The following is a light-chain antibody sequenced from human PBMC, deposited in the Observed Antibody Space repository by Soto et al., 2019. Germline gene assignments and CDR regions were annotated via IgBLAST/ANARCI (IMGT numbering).Light chain of an antibody. V-gene: IGLV2-14*03. CDR3: SSYTTSNTRQIV. CDR1: SSDVGGYNY. CDR2: DVT. Sequence: QSALTQPASVSGSPGQSITISCTGTSSDVGGYNYVSWYQHHPGKAPKLIIYDVTNRPSGVSNPFSGSKSGNTASLTISGLWPEYEVDYYCSSYTTSNTRQIVFGTGTKVTVL. J-gene: IGLJ1*01.